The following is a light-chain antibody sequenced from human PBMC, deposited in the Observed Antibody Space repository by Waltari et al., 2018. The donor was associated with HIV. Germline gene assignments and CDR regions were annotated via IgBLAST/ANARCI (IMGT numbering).Light chain of an antibody. V-gene: IGLV1-47*01. CDR3: AALDDSLIDQVV. CDR1: SSNVGHNY. J-gene: IGLJ2*01. Sequence: QSVLTQPPSASGTPGQRVTTSCSGISSNVGHNYAYWYQQLPGTAPKLLISINNQRPSGVPDRFSASKSGTSASLAISGLRSEDEADYYCAALDDSLIDQVVFGGGTKLTVL. CDR2: INN.